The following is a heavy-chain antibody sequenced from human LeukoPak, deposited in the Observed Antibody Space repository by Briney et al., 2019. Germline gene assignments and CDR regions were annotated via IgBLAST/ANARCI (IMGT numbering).Heavy chain of an antibody. Sequence: SETLSLTCTAFGDSVSSSNYYWAWFRQPPGKGLDWIGSPYYDGRTYYSPSLESRVTVSVDTSKNQFSLKLSSVTAADTAVYYCARLALGYYYGMDVWGQGTTVTVSS. D-gene: IGHD3-16*01. CDR2: PYYDGRT. V-gene: IGHV4-39*01. CDR1: GDSVSSSNYY. J-gene: IGHJ6*02. CDR3: ARLALGYYYGMDV.